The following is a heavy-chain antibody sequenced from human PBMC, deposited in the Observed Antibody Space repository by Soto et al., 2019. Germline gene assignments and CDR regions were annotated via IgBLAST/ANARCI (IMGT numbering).Heavy chain of an antibody. CDR2: IYYSGST. CDR1: GGSVSSGSYY. V-gene: IGHV4-61*01. J-gene: IGHJ6*02. CDR3: ARPLYSYGPMDV. D-gene: IGHD5-18*01. Sequence: QVQLQESGPGLVKPSETLSLTCTVSGGSVSSGSYYWSWIRQPPGKGLEWIGYIYYSGSTNYNPSLKSRVTISGDTSNTQFSLKLSSVTAADTAVYYCARPLYSYGPMDVWGQGTTVTVSS.